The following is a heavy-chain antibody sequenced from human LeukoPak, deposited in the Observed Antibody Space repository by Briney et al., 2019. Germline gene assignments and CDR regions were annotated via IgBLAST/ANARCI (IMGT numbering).Heavy chain of an antibody. CDR1: GFTFSSYA. D-gene: IGHD2-15*01. CDR3: ASGYCSGGSCHGDY. V-gene: IGHV3-30*04. CDR2: ILYDGGNK. Sequence: AGGCLRLSCAASGFTFSSYAMRWVCQGRGKGVEGGAVILYDGGNKYYAESVKGGFTICRDNIKNKVYLEMKRRRGGDTAVYYCASGYCSGGSCHGDYWGQGTLVTVSS. J-gene: IGHJ4*02.